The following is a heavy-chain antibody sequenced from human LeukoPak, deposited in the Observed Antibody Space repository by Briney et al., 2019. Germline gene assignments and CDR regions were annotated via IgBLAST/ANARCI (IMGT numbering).Heavy chain of an antibody. CDR3: ARVARGDYYYYYMDV. J-gene: IGHJ6*03. V-gene: IGHV3-21*03. D-gene: IGHD3-10*01. Sequence: GGSLRLSCAASGFTFSSYSMNCVRQAPGKRREWVSSIISSSRYIYYADSVKGRFTISRDNAKNTLYLQMNSLRAEDTALYYCARVARGDYYYYYMDVWGKGTTVTVSS. CDR1: GFTFSSYS. CDR2: IISSSRYI.